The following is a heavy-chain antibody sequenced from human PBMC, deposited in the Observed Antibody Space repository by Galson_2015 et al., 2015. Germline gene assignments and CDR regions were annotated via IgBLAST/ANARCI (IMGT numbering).Heavy chain of an antibody. CDR2: IYYSGST. J-gene: IGHJ4*02. CDR1: GGSISIYY. V-gene: IGHV4-59*01. D-gene: IGHD5-24*01. Sequence: ETLSLTCTVSGGSISIYYWSWIRRPPGKGLEWIGYIYYSGSTNYNPSLKSRVTISVDTSKNQFSLKLSSVTAADTAVYYCARSRRDGYNLSYWGQGTLVTVSS. CDR3: ARSRRDGYNLSY.